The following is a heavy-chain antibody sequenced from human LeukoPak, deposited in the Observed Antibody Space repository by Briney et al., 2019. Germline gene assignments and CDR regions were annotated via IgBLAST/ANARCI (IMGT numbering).Heavy chain of an antibody. Sequence: GGSLRLSCAASGFTVSSNYMSWVRQAPGKGLEWVSVIYSGGSTYYADSVKGRFTISRDNSKDTLYLQMNSLRAEDTAVYYCATGLYGSGSYVFDYWGQGTLVTVSS. CDR2: IYSGGST. CDR1: GFTVSSNY. CDR3: ATGLYGSGSYVFDY. D-gene: IGHD3-10*01. J-gene: IGHJ4*02. V-gene: IGHV3-53*01.